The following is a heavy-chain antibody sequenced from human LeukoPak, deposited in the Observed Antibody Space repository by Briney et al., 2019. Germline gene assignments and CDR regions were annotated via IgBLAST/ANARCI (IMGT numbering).Heavy chain of an antibody. CDR3: AKDVGSRSNIKNWFDP. J-gene: IGHJ5*02. Sequence: GGSLRLSCAASGFTFSSSDMHWVRQAPGKGLEWVAVVSSDESIKFYGDSVKGRFTISRGNSKNTLYLQMSSLRAEDTALYYCAKDVGSRSNIKNWFDPWGQGTLVTVSS. D-gene: IGHD6-13*01. V-gene: IGHV3-30*18. CDR2: VSSDESIK. CDR1: GFTFSSSD.